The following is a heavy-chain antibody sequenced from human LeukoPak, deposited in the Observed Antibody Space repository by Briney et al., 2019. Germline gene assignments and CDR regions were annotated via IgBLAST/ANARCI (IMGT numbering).Heavy chain of an antibody. CDR1: GFTFSSYA. CDR2: ISYDGSNK. V-gene: IGHV3-30-3*01. CDR3: VSRDY. J-gene: IGHJ4*02. Sequence: PGGSLRLSCAASGFTFSSYAMHWVRQAPGKGLEWVAVISYDGSNKYYADSVKGRFTISRDNSKNTLYLQMNSLRAEDTAVYYCVSRDYWGQGTLVTVSS.